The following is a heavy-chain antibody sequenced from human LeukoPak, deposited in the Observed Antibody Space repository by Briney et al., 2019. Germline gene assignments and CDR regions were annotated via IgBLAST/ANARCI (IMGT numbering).Heavy chain of an antibody. J-gene: IGHJ4*02. Sequence: SQTLSLTCAISGDSVSSHSAAWSWIRQSSSRSLKWLGRTYYRSKWYIDYAVSVKSRITINPDTSMNQFSLQLNSVIPEDTAVYYCARTNRRYFDYWGQGTLVIVSS. CDR3: ARTNRRYFDY. V-gene: IGHV6-1*01. CDR2: TYYRSKWYI. CDR1: GDSVSSHSAA. D-gene: IGHD1-14*01.